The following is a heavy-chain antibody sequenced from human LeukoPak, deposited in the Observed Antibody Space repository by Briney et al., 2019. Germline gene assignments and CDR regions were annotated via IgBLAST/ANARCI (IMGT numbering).Heavy chain of an antibody. V-gene: IGHV4-39*07. CDR2: IYYTGST. D-gene: IGHD2-8*01. CDR1: RGSVSSRTYY. CDR3: TAEKNGSPHY. J-gene: IGHJ4*02. Sequence: PSETLSLTCTVSRGSVSSRTYYWSWVRQPPGKGLEWIASIYYTGSTYYNPSLKSRVTISLDMSKNEFFLTMTSVTAADTAVYFCTAEKNGSPHYWGQGTQVTVSS.